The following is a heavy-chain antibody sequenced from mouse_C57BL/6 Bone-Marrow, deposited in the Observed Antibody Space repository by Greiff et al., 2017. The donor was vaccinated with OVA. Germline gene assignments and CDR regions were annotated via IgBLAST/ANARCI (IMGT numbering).Heavy chain of an antibody. J-gene: IGHJ3*01. CDR2: IHPNSGST. D-gene: IGHD2-4*01. V-gene: IGHV1-64*01. CDR1: GYTFTSYW. CDR3: ARGRGLPFAY. Sequence: QVQLQQPGAELVKPGASVKLSCKASGYTFTSYWMHWVKQRPGQGLEWIGMIHPNSGSTNYNEKFTSKATLTVDKSSSTAYMQLSSLTSEDSAVYYCARGRGLPFAYWGQGTLVTVSA.